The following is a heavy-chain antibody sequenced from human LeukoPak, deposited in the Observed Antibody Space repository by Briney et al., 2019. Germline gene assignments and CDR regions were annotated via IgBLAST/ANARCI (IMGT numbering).Heavy chain of an antibody. CDR2: IIPILGIA. CDR1: GGTFSSYA. J-gene: IGHJ4*02. D-gene: IGHD6-19*01. Sequence: GASVKVSCKASGGTFSSYAISWVRQAPGQGLEWMGRIIPILGIANYAQKFQGRVTMTRDTSISTAYMELSRLRSDDTAVYYCVRGVSGWFYWGQGTLVTVSS. V-gene: IGHV1-69*04. CDR3: VRGVSGWFY.